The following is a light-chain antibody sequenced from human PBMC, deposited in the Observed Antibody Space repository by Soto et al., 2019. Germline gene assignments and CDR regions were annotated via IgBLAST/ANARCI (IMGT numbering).Light chain of an antibody. J-gene: IGLJ1*01. CDR1: SSDVGKYDR. CDR3: SSYLNPSRYV. CDR2: EVT. V-gene: IGLV2-18*02. Sequence: QSALTQPPSLSGSPGQSVTISCTGTSSDVGKYDRVSWYQQFPGTAPKLITYEVTNRPSRVPARFSGSKSGNTASLTISGLQAEDEADYYSSSYLNPSRYVFGTGNQLTVL.